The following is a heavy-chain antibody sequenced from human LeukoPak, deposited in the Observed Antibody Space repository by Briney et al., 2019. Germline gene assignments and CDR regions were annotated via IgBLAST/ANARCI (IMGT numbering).Heavy chain of an antibody. CDR3: TRRQTDDSSGYYAY. J-gene: IGHJ4*02. Sequence: GGSLRLSCAASGFTFSGSAMHWVRQASGKGLEWVGRIRSKANSYATANAASVKGRFTISRDDSKNTAYLQMNSLKTEDTAVYYCTRRQTDDSSGYYAYWGQGTLVTVSS. V-gene: IGHV3-73*01. D-gene: IGHD3-22*01. CDR2: IRSKANSYAT. CDR1: GFTFSGSA.